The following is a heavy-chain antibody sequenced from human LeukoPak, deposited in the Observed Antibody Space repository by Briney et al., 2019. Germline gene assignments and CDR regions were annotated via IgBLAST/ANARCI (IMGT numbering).Heavy chain of an antibody. Sequence: ASVKVSCKASGYTFTNYAVNWMRQAPGQRLEWMGWINTGNDDKKFSQNYQARVTITRDASASTAYMELSSLTSEDTAVYFCARGLWSAHRREYYFDSWGQGTLVTVSS. CDR2: INTGNDDK. J-gene: IGHJ4*02. D-gene: IGHD3-3*01. CDR1: GYTFTNYA. V-gene: IGHV1-3*04. CDR3: ARGLWSAHRREYYFDS.